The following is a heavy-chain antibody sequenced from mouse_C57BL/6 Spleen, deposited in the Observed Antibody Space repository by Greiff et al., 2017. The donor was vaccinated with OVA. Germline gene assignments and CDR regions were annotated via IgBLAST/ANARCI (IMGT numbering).Heavy chain of an antibody. V-gene: IGHV1-66*01. D-gene: IGHD2-14*01. CDR3: ARGLIGGAMDY. Sequence: QVQLQQSGPELVKPGASVKISCKASGYSFTSYYIHWVKQRPGQGLEWIGWIYPGSGNTKYNEKFKGKATLTADTSSSTAYMQLSSLTSEDSAVYYCARGLIGGAMDYWGQGTSVTVSS. J-gene: IGHJ4*01. CDR1: GYSFTSYY. CDR2: IYPGSGNT.